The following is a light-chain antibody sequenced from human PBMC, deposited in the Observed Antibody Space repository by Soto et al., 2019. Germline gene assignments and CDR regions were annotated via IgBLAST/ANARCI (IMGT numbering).Light chain of an antibody. CDR2: SAS. CDR3: HRYRSSCP. Sequence: EIVLTHSPGALSLSPGETATLSCMASQGVSSSYLAWYQQKAGTAHRPIICSASNRATGIPDRFSGSGSGTDFILTNRRLEPEVFSLYYCHRYRSSCPIGQSTKVDMK. V-gene: IGKV3-20*01. CDR1: QGVSSSY. J-gene: IGKJ1*01.